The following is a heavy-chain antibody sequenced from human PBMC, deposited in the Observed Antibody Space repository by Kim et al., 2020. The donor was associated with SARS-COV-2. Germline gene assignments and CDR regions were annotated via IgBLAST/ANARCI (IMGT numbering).Heavy chain of an antibody. D-gene: IGHD3-10*01. CDR1: GGSVSSGSYY. V-gene: IGHV4-61*01. J-gene: IGHJ6*02. CDR2: IYYSGST. Sequence: SETLSLTCTVSGGSVSSGSYYWSWIRQPPGKGLEWIGYIYYSGSTNYNPSLKSRVTISVDTSKNQFSLKLSSVTAADTAVYYCAREPIDYGRPPHYYYYYGMDVWGQGTTVTVSS. CDR3: AREPIDYGRPPHYYYYYGMDV.